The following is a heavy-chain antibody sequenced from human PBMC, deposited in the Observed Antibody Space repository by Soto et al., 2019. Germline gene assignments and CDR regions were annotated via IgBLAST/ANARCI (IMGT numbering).Heavy chain of an antibody. CDR2: IHYSGST. CDR3: TKYRRTDAEGYSFDY. CDR1: GGSISCSY. V-gene: IGHV4-59*01. D-gene: IGHD2-15*01. Sequence: SETLSLTCTVSGGSISCSYWSWIRQTPGKVLEWVGYIHYSGSTNYNPSLKGRVTMSVDSAKNQFSLQLSSVTAADTAVYFCTKYRRTDAEGYSFDYWGQGALVTVSS. J-gene: IGHJ4*02.